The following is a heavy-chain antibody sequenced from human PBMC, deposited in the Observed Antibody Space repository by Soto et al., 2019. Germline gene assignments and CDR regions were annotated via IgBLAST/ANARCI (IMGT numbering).Heavy chain of an antibody. CDR1: GFTFGRHG. V-gene: IGHV3-33*01. Sequence: QVQLVESGGGVVQPGGSLRLSCAASGFTFGRHGMHWVRQAPGKGLGWVAVIGSDGRRDSYADSVKGRFTISRDNGQNTLYLQMNSLRAEDTAVYYCARDDYYGDNGLDYWGQGTLVTGSS. CDR3: ARDDYYGDNGLDY. D-gene: IGHD4-17*01. CDR2: IGSDGRRD. J-gene: IGHJ4*02.